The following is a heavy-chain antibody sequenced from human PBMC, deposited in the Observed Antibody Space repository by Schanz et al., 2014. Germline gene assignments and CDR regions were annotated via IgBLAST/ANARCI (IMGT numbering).Heavy chain of an antibody. CDR3: AKGMGYCSGGTCYDYYYYGVDV. J-gene: IGHJ6*02. D-gene: IGHD2-15*01. V-gene: IGHV3-23*01. Sequence: EEQLLQSGGGLAQPGGSLRLSCAASGFTFGSYGMSWVRQGPGKGLEWVSSISHSGGSKYYADSVKGRFTISRDNSENTLYLQMNSLSADDTAVFYCAKGMGYCSGGTCYDYYYYGVDVWGQGTTVTVSS. CDR1: GFTFGSYG. CDR2: ISHSGGSK.